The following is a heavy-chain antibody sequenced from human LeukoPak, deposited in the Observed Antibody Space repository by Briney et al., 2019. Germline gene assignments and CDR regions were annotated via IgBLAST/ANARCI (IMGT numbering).Heavy chain of an antibody. CDR2: IIPIFGTA. CDR3: ARELREHTSLGFDL. V-gene: IGHV1-69*13. CDR1: GGTFISYA. D-gene: IGHD1/OR15-1a*01. J-gene: IGHJ2*01. Sequence: GASVKVSCKASGGTFISYAISWVRQAPGQGLEWMGGIIPIFGTANYAQKFQGRVTITADESTSTAYMELSSLRSEDTAVYYCARELREHTSLGFDLWGRGTLVTVSS.